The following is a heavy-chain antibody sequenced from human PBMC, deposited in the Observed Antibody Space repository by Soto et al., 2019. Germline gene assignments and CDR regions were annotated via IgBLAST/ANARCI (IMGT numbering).Heavy chain of an antibody. J-gene: IGHJ4*02. D-gene: IGHD5-18*01. CDR3: ARLTRIQLSPDY. CDR2: IYPGDSDT. V-gene: IGHV5-51*01. CDR1: GYSFTSYW. Sequence: GESLKIACNGSGYSFTSYWIGWVRQMPGKGLEWMGIIYPGDSDTRYIPSFQGQVTISADKSISTAYLQWSSLKASDNAMYYCARLTRIQLSPDYWGQGTLVTVSS.